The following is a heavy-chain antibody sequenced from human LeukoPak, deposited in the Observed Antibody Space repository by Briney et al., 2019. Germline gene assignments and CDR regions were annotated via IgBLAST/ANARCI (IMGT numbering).Heavy chain of an antibody. J-gene: IGHJ6*02. CDR1: GFTFSNEW. CDR3: ARSNIVVVPAANSYXXXXXV. D-gene: IGHD2-2*01. Sequence: GGSLRLSCAASGFTFSNEWMNWVRQAPGKGLEWVSSISSSSSYIYYADSVKGRFTISRDNAKNSLYLQMNSLRAEDTAVYYCARSNIVVVPAANSYXXXXXVWGQGTTXTVSS. CDR2: ISSSSSYI. V-gene: IGHV3-21*01.